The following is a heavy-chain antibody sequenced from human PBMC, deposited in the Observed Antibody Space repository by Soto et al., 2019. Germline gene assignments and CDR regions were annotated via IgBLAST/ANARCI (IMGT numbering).Heavy chain of an antibody. CDR3: ATSITIFATAPLRS. V-gene: IGHV3-48*01. J-gene: IGHJ4*02. CDR1: KFTFSNSG. D-gene: IGHD3-3*01. CDR2: IGDSGSTT. Sequence: EVQLVESGGGLVQPGGSLRLSCAASKFTFSNSGMNWVRQAPGKGLEWVSYIGDSGSTTYYAASVKGRFTISRDNARNSLHLQMNSLRADDTAVYYCATSITIFATAPLRSWGQGALVTVSS.